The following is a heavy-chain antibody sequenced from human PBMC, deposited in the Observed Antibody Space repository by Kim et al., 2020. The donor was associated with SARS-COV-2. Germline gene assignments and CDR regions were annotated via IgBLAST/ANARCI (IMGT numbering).Heavy chain of an antibody. V-gene: IGHV4-59*13. J-gene: IGHJ3*02. CDR1: GGSISSYY. CDR2: IYYSGST. Sequence: SETLSLTCTVSGGSISSYYWSWIRQPPGKGLEWIGYIYYSGSTNYNPSLKSRVTISVDTSKNQFSLKLSSVTAADTAVYYCAREAVQLWFGAFDIWGQGTMVTVSS. CDR3: AREAVQLWFGAFDI. D-gene: IGHD5-18*01.